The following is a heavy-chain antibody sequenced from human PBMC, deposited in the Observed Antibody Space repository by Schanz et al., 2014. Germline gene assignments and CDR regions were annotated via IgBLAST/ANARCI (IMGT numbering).Heavy chain of an antibody. V-gene: IGHV3-23*04. CDR3: AKTLGGAGLTLYFDH. CDR2: MIGSGSSV. CDR1: GFTFSIYG. J-gene: IGHJ4*02. Sequence: VQLVESGGGVVQPGGSLRLSCAASGFTFSIYGMSWVRQAPGKGLEWVSRMIGSGSSVFYADSVRGRFTISRDNFKNRLYLQMNSLRLEDTAIYYCAKTLGGAGLTLYFDHWGQGSLVTVSS. D-gene: IGHD3-10*01.